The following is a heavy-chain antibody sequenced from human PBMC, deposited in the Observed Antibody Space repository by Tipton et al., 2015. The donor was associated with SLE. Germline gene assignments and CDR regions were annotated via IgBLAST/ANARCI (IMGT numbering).Heavy chain of an antibody. Sequence: TLSLTCTVSGGSFVSTHSCWGWIRQPPGKGQEWIGSIDHSGSTYYSPSLKSRVTISVATSKSHFSLQMRSVTAADTAVYYCARGYCIGDVCYGRGLSDYSGRGTQVAVSS. J-gene: IGHJ4*02. CDR2: IDHSGST. D-gene: IGHD2-8*02. V-gene: IGHV4-39*07. CDR3: ARGYCIGDVCYGRGLSDY. CDR1: GGSFVSTHSC.